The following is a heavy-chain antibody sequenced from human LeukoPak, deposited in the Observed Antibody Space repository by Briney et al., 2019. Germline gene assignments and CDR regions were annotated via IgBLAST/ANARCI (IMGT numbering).Heavy chain of an antibody. D-gene: IGHD3-16*01. V-gene: IGHV3-7*01. CDR3: ARAVDVADY. CDR2: IKEDESAR. J-gene: IGHJ4*02. Sequence: PGGSLRLSCAASGFIFTDHWMSWVRQAPGKGLEWVDNIKEDESARFYADSVRGRFTISRDNAKNSLYLQMNNLRVEDTAVYYCARAVDVADYWGRGTLVTVSS. CDR1: GFIFTDHW.